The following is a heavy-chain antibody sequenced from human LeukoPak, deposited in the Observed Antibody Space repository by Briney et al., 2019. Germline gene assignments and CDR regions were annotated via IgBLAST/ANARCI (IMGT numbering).Heavy chain of an antibody. V-gene: IGHV3-21*01. CDR1: GFTFSSYS. CDR2: ISGSSSYI. CDR3: ARAGASSSSSPAGL. D-gene: IGHD2-2*01. Sequence: PGGSLRLSCAGSGFTFSSYSMSWVRQAPGKGLEWVSSISGSSSYIYYADSVKGRFTMSRDNAKNSLYLQMNSLRAEDTAVYYCARAGASSSSSPAGLWGQGTLVTVSS. J-gene: IGHJ4*02.